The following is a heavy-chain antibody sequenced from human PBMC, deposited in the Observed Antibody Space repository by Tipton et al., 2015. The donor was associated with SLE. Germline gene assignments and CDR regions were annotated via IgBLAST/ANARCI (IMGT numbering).Heavy chain of an antibody. Sequence: QSGAEVKKPGASVKVSCKASGYTFTSYDINWVRQATGQGLEWMGWMNPNSGNTGYAQKFQGRVTITTDTSTSTAYMELRSLRSDDTAVYYCAREDGDYLDYWGQGTLVTVSS. J-gene: IGHJ4*02. CDR1: GYTFTSYD. V-gene: IGHV1-8*03. CDR2: MNPNSGNT. CDR3: AREDGDYLDY. D-gene: IGHD4-17*01.